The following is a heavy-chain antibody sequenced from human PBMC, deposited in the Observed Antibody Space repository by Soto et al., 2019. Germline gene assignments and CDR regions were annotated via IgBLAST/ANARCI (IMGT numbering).Heavy chain of an antibody. CDR2: IYSGGTT. Sequence: EVQLVESGGGLVQPGGSLRLSCAASGFTVSDNHMTWVRQAPGMGLEWLSVIYSGGTTYYADSVKGRFTISRDKSKNTLYHQMNALGAEDTAVYYCAVDQVGYGGKIDYWGQGTLVTVSS. J-gene: IGHJ4*02. V-gene: IGHV3-66*01. D-gene: IGHD2-15*01. CDR1: GFTVSDNH. CDR3: AVDQVGYGGKIDY.